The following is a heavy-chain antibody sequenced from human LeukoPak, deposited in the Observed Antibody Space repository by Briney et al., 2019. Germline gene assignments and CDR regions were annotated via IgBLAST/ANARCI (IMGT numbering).Heavy chain of an antibody. J-gene: IGHJ6*02. Sequence: QPGGSLRLSCVVSGVTFSKYVMSWVRQAPGKGLEWVSGVNTGGDYTYYADSVKGRFTISRDNSKNTLYLQMNSLRAEDTAVYYCARGTDLTGYDHSYYYGMDVWGQGTTVTVSS. V-gene: IGHV3-23*01. D-gene: IGHD3-9*01. CDR3: ARGTDLTGYDHSYYYGMDV. CDR1: GVTFSKYV. CDR2: VNTGGDYT.